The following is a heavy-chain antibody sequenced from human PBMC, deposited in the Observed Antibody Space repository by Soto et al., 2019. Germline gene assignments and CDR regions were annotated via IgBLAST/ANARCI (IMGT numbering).Heavy chain of an antibody. CDR3: ATRPTVQLDRLAGYYFDY. CDR2: ISGSGGST. Sequence: GGSLRLSCAASGFIFSSYAMIWVRQAPGKGLEWVSVISGSGGSTYYADSVKGRFTISRDNSKNTLYLQMNSLRAEDTAVYYCATRPTVQLDRLAGYYFDYWGQGTLVTVSS. D-gene: IGHD1-1*01. J-gene: IGHJ4*02. V-gene: IGHV3-23*01. CDR1: GFIFSSYA.